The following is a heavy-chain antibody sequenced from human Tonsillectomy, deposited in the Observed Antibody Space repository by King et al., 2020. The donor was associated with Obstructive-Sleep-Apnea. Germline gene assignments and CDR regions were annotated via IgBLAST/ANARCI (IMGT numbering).Heavy chain of an antibody. J-gene: IGHJ4*02. D-gene: IGHD3-22*01. V-gene: IGHV3-30-3*01. CDR1: GFTFSSYA. Sequence: VQLVESGGGVVQPGRSLRLSCAASGFTFSSYAVHWVRQAPGKGLEWVAVISYDGSNKYYADSVKGRFTISRDNSKNTLYLQMNSLRAEDTAVYYCARGGYYYDSSGQPDYWGQGTLVTVSS. CDR3: ARGGYYYDSSGQPDY. CDR2: ISYDGSNK.